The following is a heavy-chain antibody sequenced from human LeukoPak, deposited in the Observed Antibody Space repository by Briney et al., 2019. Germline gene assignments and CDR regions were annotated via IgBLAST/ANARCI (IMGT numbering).Heavy chain of an antibody. V-gene: IGHV4-59*01. CDR3: ARRDGYKFDY. CDR1: GGSISSYY. D-gene: IGHD5-24*01. CDR2: IYYSGST. J-gene: IGHJ4*02. Sequence: PSETLSLTCTVSGGSISSYYWSWIRQPPGKGLEWIGYIYYSGSTNYNPSLKSRVTISVDTSKNQFSLKLSSVTAADTAVYYCARRDGYKFDYWGQGTLVTVSS.